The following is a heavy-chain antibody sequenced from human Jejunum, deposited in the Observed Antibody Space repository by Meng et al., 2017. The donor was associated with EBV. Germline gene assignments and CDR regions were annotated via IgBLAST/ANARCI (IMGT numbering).Heavy chain of an antibody. CDR1: THFVSRYEG. Sequence: QGSGQGLVMPSGTPPPPLPVPTHFVSRYEGWSWVRQPPGRGLGWLAKINKVGSTSYNPSLKSRVPISIDTSKRQFSLRLNSMTAADTAVYYCARASSERLLDYWGQGTLVTVSS. V-gene: IGHV4-4*02. D-gene: IGHD1-14*01. CDR3: ARASSERLLDY. J-gene: IGHJ4*02. CDR2: INKVGST.